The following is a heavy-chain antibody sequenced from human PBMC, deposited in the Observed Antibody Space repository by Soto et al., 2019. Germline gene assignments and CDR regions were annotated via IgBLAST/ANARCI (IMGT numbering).Heavy chain of an antibody. J-gene: IGHJ4*02. D-gene: IGHD3-22*01. Sequence: QVQLVESGGGVVQPGRSLRLCCAASGFTFSSYAMHWVRQAPGKGLEWVPVISYDGSNKYYADSVKGRFTISRDNSKNTLYLQMNSLRAEDTAVYYCARLRADYYDSSGPFAYWGQGTLVTVSS. CDR3: ARLRADYYDSSGPFAY. V-gene: IGHV3-30-3*01. CDR2: ISYDGSNK. CDR1: GFTFSSYA.